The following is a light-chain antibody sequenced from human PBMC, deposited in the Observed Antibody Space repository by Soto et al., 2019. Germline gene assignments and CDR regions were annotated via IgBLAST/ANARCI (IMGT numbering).Light chain of an antibody. CDR2: GAS. J-gene: IGKJ1*01. CDR3: QQYYSFPWT. CDR1: QSVSIN. V-gene: IGKV3-15*01. Sequence: EIVMTQSPATLAVSPGERATLSCRASQSVSINLAWYQQKPGQAPRLLIYGASTRATGIPARFSGSGSGTDFTLTISCLQSEDFATYYCQQYYSFPWTFGQGTKV.